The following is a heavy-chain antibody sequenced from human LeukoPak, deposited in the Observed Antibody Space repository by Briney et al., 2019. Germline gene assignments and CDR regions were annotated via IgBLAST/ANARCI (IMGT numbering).Heavy chain of an antibody. J-gene: IGHJ4*02. CDR3: ARQTIGYCSGASCYSPVIDY. Sequence: SETLSLICTVSGGSISSSSHYWGWIRQPPGKGLEWIGSIYYSGSTYYNPSLKSRVTISVDTSKNQFSLKLSSVTAADTAVYYCARQTIGYCSGASCYSPVIDYWGQGTVVTVSS. V-gene: IGHV4-39*01. D-gene: IGHD2-15*01. CDR2: IYYSGST. CDR1: GGSISSSSHY.